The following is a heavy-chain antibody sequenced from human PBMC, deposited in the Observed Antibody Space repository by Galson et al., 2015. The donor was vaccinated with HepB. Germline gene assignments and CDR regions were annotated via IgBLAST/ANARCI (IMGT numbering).Heavy chain of an antibody. CDR1: GYTFSTYA. CDR3: AREWFGTRLYYYGMDV. V-gene: IGHV1-3*01. D-gene: IGHD3-10*01. Sequence: SVKVSCKASGYTFSTYAMHWVRQAPGQRLEWMGWINGGNGNTKYSQKFQGRVTITRDTSASTVYMEVSSLRSEDTAVYYRAREWFGTRLYYYGMDVWGQGTTVTVSS. J-gene: IGHJ6*02. CDR2: INGGNGNT.